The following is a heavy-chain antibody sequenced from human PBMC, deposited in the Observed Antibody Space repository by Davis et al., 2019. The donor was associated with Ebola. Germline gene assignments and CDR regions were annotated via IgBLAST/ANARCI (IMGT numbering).Heavy chain of an antibody. J-gene: IGHJ4*02. CDR3: ARGGGAVAGWKDY. CDR2: ISWNSGSI. D-gene: IGHD6-19*01. V-gene: IGHV3-9*01. Sequence: PGGSLRLSCAASGFTFDDYAMHWVRQAPGKGLEWVSGISWNSGSIGYADSVKGRFTISRDNSKNTLYLQMNSLRAEDTAVYYCARGGGAVAGWKDYWGQGTLVTVSS. CDR1: GFTFDDYA.